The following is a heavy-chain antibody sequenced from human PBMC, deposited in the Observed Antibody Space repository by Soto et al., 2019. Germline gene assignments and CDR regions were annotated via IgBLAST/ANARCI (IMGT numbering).Heavy chain of an antibody. J-gene: IGHJ4*02. CDR2: IWYDGSNK. Sequence: QVQLVESGGGVVQPGRSLRLSCAASGFTFGSYGMHWVRQAPGKGLEWVAVIWYDGSNKYYADSVKGRFTISRDNSKNTLYLQMNSLRAEDKAVYYCARDIPDLWFGEYYFDYWGQGTLVTVSS. V-gene: IGHV3-33*01. CDR3: ARDIPDLWFGEYYFDY. D-gene: IGHD3-10*01. CDR1: GFTFGSYG.